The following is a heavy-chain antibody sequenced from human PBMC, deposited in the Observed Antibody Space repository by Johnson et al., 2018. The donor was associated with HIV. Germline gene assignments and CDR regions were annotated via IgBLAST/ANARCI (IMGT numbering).Heavy chain of an antibody. D-gene: IGHD3-22*01. CDR3: TTEITMIVVVITTYAFDI. Sequence: VQLVESGGGLLKPGGSLRLSCAASGFTFSNAWMSWVRQVPGKGLEWVGRIKSKIDGGTTDYAAPVKGRFTISRDDSKNTLYLQMNSLKTEDTAVYYCTTEITMIVVVITTYAFDIWGQGTMVTVSS. V-gene: IGHV3-15*01. J-gene: IGHJ3*02. CDR1: GFTFSNAW. CDR2: IKSKIDGGTT.